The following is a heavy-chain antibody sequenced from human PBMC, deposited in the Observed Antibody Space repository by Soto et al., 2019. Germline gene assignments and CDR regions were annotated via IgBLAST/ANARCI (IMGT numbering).Heavy chain of an antibody. V-gene: IGHV4-39*01. CDR3: ASSAVEQLVIS. CDR2: IYYSGST. D-gene: IGHD6-6*01. CDR1: GGSISSSSYY. J-gene: IGHJ5*02. Sequence: SETLSLTCTVSGGSISSSSYYWSWIRQPPGKGLEWIGSIYYSGSTYYNPSLKSRVTISVDTSKNQFSLKLSSVTAADTAVYYCASSAVEQLVISWGQGTLVTVSS.